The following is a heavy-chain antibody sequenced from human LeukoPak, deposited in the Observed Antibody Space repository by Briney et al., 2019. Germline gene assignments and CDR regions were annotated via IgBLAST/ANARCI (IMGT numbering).Heavy chain of an antibody. Sequence: ASVKVSCKVSGYTFTGDYLHWVRQAPGQGLEWMGWMNPNSGGTNYAQKLQGRVTMTRDTSISTAYMELSRLRSDDTAVYYCARDYASGSYYDYWGQGSLVTVSS. D-gene: IGHD3-10*01. CDR3: ARDYASGSYYDY. CDR1: GYTFTGDY. J-gene: IGHJ4*02. V-gene: IGHV1-2*02. CDR2: MNPNSGGT.